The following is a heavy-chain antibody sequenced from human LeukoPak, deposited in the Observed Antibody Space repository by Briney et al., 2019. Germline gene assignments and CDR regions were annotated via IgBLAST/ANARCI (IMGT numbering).Heavy chain of an antibody. CDR1: GFTFSNYG. Sequence: PGRSLRLSCAASGFTFSNYGMHWVRQAPGKGLEWVAVIWYDGNNKYYADSVKGRFTISRDNSRNTLYLQMNSLRAEDTAMYYCAKYDNSGRAGGYWGQGTLVTVSS. D-gene: IGHD3-22*01. V-gene: IGHV3-33*06. J-gene: IGHJ4*02. CDR2: IWYDGNNK. CDR3: AKYDNSGRAGGY.